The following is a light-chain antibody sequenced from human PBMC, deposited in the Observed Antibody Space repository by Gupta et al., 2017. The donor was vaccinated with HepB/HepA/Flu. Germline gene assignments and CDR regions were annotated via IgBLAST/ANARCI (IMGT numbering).Light chain of an antibody. J-gene: IGLJ3*02. CDR2: END. Sequence: SVLTQPPCVSPAPAPNATITFSGSSPNLGNNYVSWYQQLPGRAPKLLIYENDKRPSGISDRFSGSKSGTSATLTISGLQAEDDADYYCGTWDSSRNVVVFGGGTRLTVL. V-gene: IGLV1-51*02. CDR3: GTWDSSRNVVV. CDR1: SPNLGNNY.